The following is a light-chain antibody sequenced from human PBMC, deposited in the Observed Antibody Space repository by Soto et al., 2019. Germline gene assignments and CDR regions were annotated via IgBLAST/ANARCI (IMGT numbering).Light chain of an antibody. CDR2: LNSDGSH. CDR1: SGHSTYA. J-gene: IGLJ2*01. Sequence: QLVLTQSPSASASLGASVKLTCTLSSGHSTYAIAWHQQQPEKGPRFLMSLNSDGSHSNVDGIPDRFSGSSSGAERYLTISSLQSDDEADYFCQTWDTATVIFGGGTKVTVL. CDR3: QTWDTATVI. V-gene: IGLV4-69*01.